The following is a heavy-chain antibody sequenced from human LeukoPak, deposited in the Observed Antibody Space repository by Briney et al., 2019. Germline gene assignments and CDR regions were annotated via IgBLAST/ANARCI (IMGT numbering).Heavy chain of an antibody. CDR3: AKGSSSGTVDY. J-gene: IGHJ4*02. CDR1: GFIFSASN. V-gene: IGHV3-30*18. Sequence: GGSLRLSCAASGFIFSASNINWVRQAPGKGLEWVAFISYDGTNKYYADSVKGRFTFSRDNSKYTLYLQMNSLRAEDTAVYYCAKGSSSGTVDYWGQGTLVAVSS. CDR2: ISYDGTNK. D-gene: IGHD3-22*01.